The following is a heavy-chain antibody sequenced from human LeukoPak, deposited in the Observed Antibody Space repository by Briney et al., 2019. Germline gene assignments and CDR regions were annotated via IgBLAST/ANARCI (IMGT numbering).Heavy chain of an antibody. CDR2: IRYDGSNK. Sequence: PGGSLRLSCAASGFTFSSYGMHWVRQAPGKGLEWVAFIRYDGSNKYYADSVKGRFTISRDNSKNTLYLQMNSLRAEDTAVYYCARDIGSDSSGWPRSGYWGQGTLVTVSS. D-gene: IGHD6-19*01. CDR1: GFTFSSYG. V-gene: IGHV3-30*02. CDR3: ARDIGSDSSGWPRSGY. J-gene: IGHJ4*02.